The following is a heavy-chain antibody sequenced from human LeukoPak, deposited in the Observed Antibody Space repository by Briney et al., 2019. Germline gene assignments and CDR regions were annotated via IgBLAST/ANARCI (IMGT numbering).Heavy chain of an antibody. Sequence: HPGGSLRLSCVASGFILSTSEMNWVRQAPGKGLEWVSFIASDSTIYYADSVKGRFTLSRDNAKNSLYLQMNSLRAEGTAVYYCARDATGYYYGSGSYPRFDYWGQGTLVTVSS. CDR1: GFILSTSE. CDR2: IASDSTI. V-gene: IGHV3-48*03. D-gene: IGHD3-10*01. J-gene: IGHJ4*02. CDR3: ARDATGYYYGSGSYPRFDY.